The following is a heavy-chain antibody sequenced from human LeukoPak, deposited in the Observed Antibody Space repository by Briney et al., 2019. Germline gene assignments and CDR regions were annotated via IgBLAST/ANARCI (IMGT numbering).Heavy chain of an antibody. CDR2: INHSGST. CDR1: GGSFSGYY. CDR3: AGYHYDTPYGMDV. J-gene: IGHJ6*02. Sequence: PSETLSLTCAVYGGSFSGYYWSWIRQPPGKGLEWIGEINHSGSTNYNPSLKSRVTISVDTSKNQFSLKLSSVTAADTAVYYCAGYHYDTPYGMDVWGQGTTVTVSS. V-gene: IGHV4-34*01. D-gene: IGHD3-22*01.